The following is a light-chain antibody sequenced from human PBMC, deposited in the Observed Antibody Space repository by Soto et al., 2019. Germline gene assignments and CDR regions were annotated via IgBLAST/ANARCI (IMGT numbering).Light chain of an antibody. Sequence: QSVLTQPPSASGTPGQRVTISCSGSRSNIGNNAVTWYQQFPGTAPKLLIYNNNQRPSGVPDRFSVSKSGTSSSLAISGLQSEDEAAYYCATWDDSLNARGVFGGGTKLTVL. CDR1: RSNIGNNA. J-gene: IGLJ3*02. V-gene: IGLV1-44*01. CDR3: ATWDDSLNARGV. CDR2: NNN.